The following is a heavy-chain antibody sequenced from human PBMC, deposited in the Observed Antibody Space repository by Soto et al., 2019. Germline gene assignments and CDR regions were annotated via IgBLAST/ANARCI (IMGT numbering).Heavy chain of an antibody. D-gene: IGHD5-18*01. CDR3: AKEQLRPYYYGMDV. CDR1: GFTFSNYG. J-gene: IGHJ6*02. Sequence: QVQLVESGGGVVQPGRSLRLSCAASGFTFSNYGIHWVPEEPGKGLVWVAIMSYDGSNKYDADSVKGRFTISRDNSKNTLYLHMTSLRGEDTAVYYCAKEQLRPYYYGMDVWGQGTTVTVSS. V-gene: IGHV3-30*18. CDR2: MSYDGSNK.